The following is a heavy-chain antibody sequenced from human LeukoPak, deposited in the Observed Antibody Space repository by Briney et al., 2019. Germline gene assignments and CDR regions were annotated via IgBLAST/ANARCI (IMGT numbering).Heavy chain of an antibody. V-gene: IGHV3-30*04. Sequence: GGSLRLSCAASGFTFSSYAMHWVRQAPGKGLEWVAVISYDGSNKYYADSVKGRFTISRDNSKNTLYLQMNSLRTEDTAVYYCAKGGGVSYYGSGFDYWGQGTLVTVSS. D-gene: IGHD3-10*01. CDR1: GFTFSSYA. CDR2: ISYDGSNK. CDR3: AKGGGVSYYGSGFDY. J-gene: IGHJ4*02.